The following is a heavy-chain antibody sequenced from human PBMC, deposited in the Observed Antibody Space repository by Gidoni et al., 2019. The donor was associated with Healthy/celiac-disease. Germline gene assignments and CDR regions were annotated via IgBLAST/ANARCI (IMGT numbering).Heavy chain of an antibody. Sequence: EVQLVESGGGLVQPGRSLRLSCAASGFTFDDYAMHWVRQAPGKGLEWVSGISWNSGSIGYADSVKGRFTISRDNAKNSLYLQMNSLRAEDTALYYCAKANCSSTSCSTDYWGQGTLVTVSS. D-gene: IGHD2-2*01. V-gene: IGHV3-9*01. CDR2: ISWNSGSI. J-gene: IGHJ4*02. CDR1: GFTFDDYA. CDR3: AKANCSSTSCSTDY.